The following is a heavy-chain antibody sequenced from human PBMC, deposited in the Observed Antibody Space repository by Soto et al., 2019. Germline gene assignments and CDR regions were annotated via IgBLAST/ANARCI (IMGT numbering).Heavy chain of an antibody. CDR2: ISYDSDTI. V-gene: IGHV3-48*02. D-gene: IGHD3-3*01. CDR1: GFTFVTYS. Sequence: GGSVRLSCAGSGFTFVTYSMNWVRQAAGKGLEWIAYISYDSDTIQYADSVKGRFTISRDNAKNSLYLQMNSLRDEDTAVYYCARLYYDYVWGQGTTVTVSS. J-gene: IGHJ6*02. CDR3: ARLYYDYV.